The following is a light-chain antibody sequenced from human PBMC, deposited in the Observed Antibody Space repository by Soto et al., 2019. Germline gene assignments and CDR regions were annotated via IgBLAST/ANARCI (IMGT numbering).Light chain of an antibody. CDR1: QGISSY. CDR2: YAS. J-gene: IGKJ1*01. Sequence: AIRMTQSPFSLSASVGDRVTITCWASQGISSYLAWYQQKPAKAPKLFIYYASSLPTGVPSRFSGSGSGTDYTLTISSLQPEDFATYYCQQYYSTPWTFGQGTKVEIK. V-gene: IGKV1D-43*01. CDR3: QQYYSTPWT.